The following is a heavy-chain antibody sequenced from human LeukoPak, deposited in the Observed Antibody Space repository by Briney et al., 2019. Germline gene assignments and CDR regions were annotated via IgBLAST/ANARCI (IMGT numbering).Heavy chain of an antibody. J-gene: IGHJ6*04. D-gene: IGHD1-1*01. CDR3: AREVRAGTTTGMDV. Sequence: SETLSLTCAVSGGSNSSSNWWSWVRQPPGKGLEWIGEIYHSGSTNYNPSLKSRVTISVDKSKNQFSLKLSSVTAADTAVYYCAREVRAGTTTGMDVWGKGTTVTVSS. CDR2: IYHSGST. V-gene: IGHV4-4*02. CDR1: GGSNSSSNW.